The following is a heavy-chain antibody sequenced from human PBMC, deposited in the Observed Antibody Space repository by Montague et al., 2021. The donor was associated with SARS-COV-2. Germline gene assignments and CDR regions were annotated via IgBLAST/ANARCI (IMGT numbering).Heavy chain of an antibody. Sequence: LSLSASGFTFSSYAMHWVRQAPGKGLEWVAVISYDGSNKYYADSVKGRFTISRDNSKNTLYLQMNSLRAEDTAVYYCARDLTGTLYYGMDVWGQGTTVTVSS. CDR3: ARDLTGTLYYGMDV. D-gene: IGHD3-9*01. V-gene: IGHV3-30-3*01. CDR2: ISYDGSNK. J-gene: IGHJ6*02. CDR1: GFTFSSYA.